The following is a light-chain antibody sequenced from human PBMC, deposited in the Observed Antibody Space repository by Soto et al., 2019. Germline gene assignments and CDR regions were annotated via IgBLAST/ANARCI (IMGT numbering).Light chain of an antibody. Sequence: VLTQSPGTLSLSPGEGATLSCRASQRVASDLAWYLQKPGQPPRLLIYDASIRATGIPDRISGSGSERDFTLTISRLEPEDAAVYYCQQYLNSPRTFSQGTKLEIK. J-gene: IGKJ1*01. CDR1: QRVASD. V-gene: IGKV3-20*01. CDR2: DAS. CDR3: QQYLNSPRT.